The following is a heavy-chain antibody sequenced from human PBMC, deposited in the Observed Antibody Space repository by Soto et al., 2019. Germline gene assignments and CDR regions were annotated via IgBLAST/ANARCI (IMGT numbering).Heavy chain of an antibody. CDR3: ARGGHDILTGSYYFDY. CDR1: VVSISSGGYY. Sequence: SETLSLTCTFSVVSISSGGYYCSWIRQHPWKGLEWIGYIYFSGSTSYNPSLKSRVTISVDTSKNQFSLKLSSVTAADTAVYYCARGGHDILTGSYYFDYWGQGTLVTVSS. D-gene: IGHD3-9*01. J-gene: IGHJ4*02. CDR2: IYFSGST. V-gene: IGHV4-31*03.